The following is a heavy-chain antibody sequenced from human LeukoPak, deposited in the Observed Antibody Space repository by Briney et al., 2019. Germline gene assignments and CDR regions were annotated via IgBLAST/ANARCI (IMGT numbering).Heavy chain of an antibody. Sequence: ASVKVSCKASGYTFTSYHINWVRQATGQGLEWVGWMNPNNSDIGYAQKFQGRVTMTRDTSTSTVYMELSGLRSEDTAVYYCASASTVYDAFDIWGQGTMVTVSS. CDR3: ASASTVYDAFDI. CDR1: GYTFTSYH. D-gene: IGHD4-17*01. J-gene: IGHJ3*02. CDR2: MNPNNSDI. V-gene: IGHV1-8*01.